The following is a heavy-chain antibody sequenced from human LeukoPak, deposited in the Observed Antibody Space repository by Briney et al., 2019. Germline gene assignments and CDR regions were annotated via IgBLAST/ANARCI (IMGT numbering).Heavy chain of an antibody. CDR2: ISYDGSNK. CDR1: GFTFSSYA. Sequence: GRSLRLSCAASGFTFSSYAMHWVRQAPGKGLEWVAVISYDGSNKYYADSVKGRFTISRDNSKNTLYLQMNSLRAEDTAVYYCAKGYCSSTSCYTGLGYWGQGTLVTVSS. CDR3: AKGYCSSTSCYTGLGY. J-gene: IGHJ4*02. V-gene: IGHV3-30-3*01. D-gene: IGHD2-2*02.